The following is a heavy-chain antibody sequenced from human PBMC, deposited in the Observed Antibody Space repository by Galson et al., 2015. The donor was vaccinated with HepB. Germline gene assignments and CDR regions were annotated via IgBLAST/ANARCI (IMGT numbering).Heavy chain of an antibody. V-gene: IGHV1-2*04. J-gene: IGHJ6*03. CDR1: GSTFTGYY. D-gene: IGHD3-16*01. CDR2: INPNSGGT. Sequence: QSGAEVKKPGSSVKVSCKASGSTFTGYYMHWVRQAPGQGLEWMGWINPNSGGTNYAQKFQGWVTMTRDTSISTAYMELSRLRSDDTAVYYCARDSDYDGYYYYMDVWGKGTTVTVSS. CDR3: ARDSDYDGYYYYMDV.